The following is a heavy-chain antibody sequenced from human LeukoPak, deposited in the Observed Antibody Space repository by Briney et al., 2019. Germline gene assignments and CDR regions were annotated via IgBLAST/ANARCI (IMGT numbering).Heavy chain of an antibody. CDR3: ARDSLDYGDYLGGICWFDP. CDR1: GYTFTGYY. D-gene: IGHD4-17*01. Sequence: GASVKVSCKASGYTFTGYYMHWVRQAPGQGLEWMGWINPNSGGTNYAQKFQGRVTMTRDTSISTAYMELSRLRSGDTAVYYCARDSLDYGDYLGGICWFDPWGQGTLVTVSS. V-gene: IGHV1-2*02. CDR2: INPNSGGT. J-gene: IGHJ5*02.